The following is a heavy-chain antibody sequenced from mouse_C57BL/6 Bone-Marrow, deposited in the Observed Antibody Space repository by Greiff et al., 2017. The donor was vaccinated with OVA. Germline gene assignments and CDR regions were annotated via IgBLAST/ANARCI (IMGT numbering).Heavy chain of an antibody. CDR1: GYTFTSYW. V-gene: IGHV1-50*01. CDR3: AREYYYAMDD. CDR2: IDPSDSYT. Sequence: QVQLQQPGAELVKPGASVKLSCKASGYTFTSYWMQWVKQRPGQGLEWIGEIDPSDSYTNYNQKFKGKATLTVDTSSSTAYMQLSSLTSEDSAVYYCAREYYYAMDDWGQGTSVTVSS. J-gene: IGHJ4*01.